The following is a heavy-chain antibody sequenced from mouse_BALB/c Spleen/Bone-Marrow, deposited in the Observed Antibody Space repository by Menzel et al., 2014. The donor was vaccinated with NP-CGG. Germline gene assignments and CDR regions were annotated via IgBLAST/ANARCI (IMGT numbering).Heavy chain of an antibody. CDR2: ISNLAYSI. D-gene: IGHD2-1*01. J-gene: IGHJ4*01. V-gene: IGHV5-15*02. Sequence: VQLKQSGGGLVQPGGSRKLSCAASGFTFSDYGMAWVRQAPGKGPEWVAFISNLAYSIYYADTVTGRFTISRENAKNTLYLEMSSLRSEDTAMYYCATIYYGNSYAMDYWGQGTSVTVSS. CDR3: ATIYYGNSYAMDY. CDR1: GFTFSDYG.